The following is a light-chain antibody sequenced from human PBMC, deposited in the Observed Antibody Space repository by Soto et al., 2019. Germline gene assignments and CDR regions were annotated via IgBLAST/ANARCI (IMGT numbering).Light chain of an antibody. Sequence: DIQMTQSPSSVSASVGDRVTITCRASQDISSWLAWYQQKPGKAPKVLIYAASTLQSGVPPRFSGSGYGTDFSLPISSLQPEDFATYYCQQANSFPLTFGGGTKVEMK. CDR1: QDISSW. CDR2: AAS. J-gene: IGKJ4*01. CDR3: QQANSFPLT. V-gene: IGKV1-12*01.